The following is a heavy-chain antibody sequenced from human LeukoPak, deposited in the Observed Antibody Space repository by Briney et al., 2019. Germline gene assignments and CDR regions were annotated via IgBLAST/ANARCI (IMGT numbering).Heavy chain of an antibody. J-gene: IGHJ4*02. V-gene: IGHV4-59*11. CDR1: GGSISSHY. D-gene: IGHD4-23*01. CDR2: IYYSGST. Sequence: PSETLSLTCTVSGGSISSHYWSWIRQPPGKGLEWIGYIYYSGSTNYNPSLKSRVTISVDTSKNQFSLKLSSVTAADTAVYYCARFYGGNSLDYWGQGTLVTVSS. CDR3: ARFYGGNSLDY.